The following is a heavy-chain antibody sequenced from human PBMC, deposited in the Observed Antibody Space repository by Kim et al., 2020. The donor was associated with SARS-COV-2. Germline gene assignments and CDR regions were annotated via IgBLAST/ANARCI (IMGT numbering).Heavy chain of an antibody. Sequence: GGSLRLSCAASGFTFSTYRMNWVRQAPGKGLEWVSSISSSGNYIYCADSVKGRFTISRDNARNSLYLQMNSLRAEDTAVYYCARDRAAYCGGDCPADFWGQGTLVTVSS. CDR2: ISSSGNYI. V-gene: IGHV3-21*01. CDR1: GFTFSTYR. J-gene: IGHJ4*02. D-gene: IGHD2-21*01. CDR3: ARDRAAYCGGDCPADF.